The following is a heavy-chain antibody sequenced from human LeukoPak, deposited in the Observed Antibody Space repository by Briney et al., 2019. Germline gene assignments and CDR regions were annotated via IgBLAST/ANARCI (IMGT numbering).Heavy chain of an antibody. J-gene: IGHJ4*02. CDR3: AKADIVVVPAAFDY. V-gene: IGHV3-23*01. Sequence: GGSLRLSCAASGFTFSSYAMSWFRQAPGKGLEWVSYISDSGGRTYYADSVKGRFTISRDNSKNTLYLQMNSLRAEDTAVYYCAKADIVVVPAAFDYWGQGTLVTVSS. CDR1: GFTFSSYA. D-gene: IGHD2-2*01. CDR2: ISDSGGRT.